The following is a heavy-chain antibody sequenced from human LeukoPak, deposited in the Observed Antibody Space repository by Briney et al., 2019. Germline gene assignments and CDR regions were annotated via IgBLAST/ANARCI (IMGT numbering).Heavy chain of an antibody. CDR2: ISYDGSNK. J-gene: IGHJ4*02. D-gene: IGHD6-13*01. CDR1: GFTFNSFG. Sequence: GGSLRLSCAASGFTFNSFGMHWVRQAPGKGLEWVAVISYDGSNKYFADSVKGRFTISRDNSKNTLYLQMNSLRAEDTAVYYCARDPSSWYFDYWGQGTLVTVSS. CDR3: ARDPSSWYFDY. V-gene: IGHV3-30*03.